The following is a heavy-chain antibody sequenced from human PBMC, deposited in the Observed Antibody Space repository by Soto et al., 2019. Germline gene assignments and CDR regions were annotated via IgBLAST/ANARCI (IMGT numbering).Heavy chain of an antibody. D-gene: IGHD6-13*01. Sequence: GGPLRLSCAASGFTFSSYAMHWVRQAPGKGLEWVAVISYDGSNKYYADSVKGRFTISRDNSKNTLYLQMNSLRAEDTAVYYCARDRSAAGYFDYWGQGTLVTVSS. CDR1: GFTFSSYA. CDR2: ISYDGSNK. CDR3: ARDRSAAGYFDY. J-gene: IGHJ4*02. V-gene: IGHV3-30-3*01.